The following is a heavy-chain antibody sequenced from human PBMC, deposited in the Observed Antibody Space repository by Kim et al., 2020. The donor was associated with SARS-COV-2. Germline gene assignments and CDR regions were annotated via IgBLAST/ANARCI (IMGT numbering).Heavy chain of an antibody. D-gene: IGHD4-17*01. CDR2: T. J-gene: IGHJ4*02. Sequence: TDYASPVKGRFIISRDDSANTLYLQMNSLKTEDTAVYYCTIDPWHGDLGGWGQGTLVTVSS. V-gene: IGHV3-15*01. CDR3: TIDPWHGDLGG.